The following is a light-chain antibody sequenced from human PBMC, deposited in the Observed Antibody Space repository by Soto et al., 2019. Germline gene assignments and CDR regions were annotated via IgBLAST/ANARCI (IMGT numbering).Light chain of an antibody. V-gene: IGLV2-14*01. CDR2: EVS. J-gene: IGLJ3*02. CDR3: TSYTSSSTLDWV. CDR1: SSDVGGYNF. Sequence: QSVLTQPASVSGSPGQSITISCTGTSSDVGGYNFVSWYQQHPGKAPKLMIYEVSNRPSGVSNRFSGFKSGNTASLTISGLQAEDEADYYCTSYTSSSTLDWVFGGGTQLTVL.